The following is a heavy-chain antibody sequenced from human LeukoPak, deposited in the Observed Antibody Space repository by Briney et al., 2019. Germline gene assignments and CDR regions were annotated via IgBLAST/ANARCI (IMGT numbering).Heavy chain of an antibody. Sequence: ASVKVSCKASGYTFTGYYMHWVRQAPGQGLEWMGWINPNSGGTNYAQKFQGRVTMTRDTSISTAYMELSRLRSDDPAVYYCARGDCSSTSCYEKNWGQGTLVTVSS. J-gene: IGHJ4*02. V-gene: IGHV1-2*02. CDR1: GYTFTGYY. CDR2: INPNSGGT. CDR3: ARGDCSSTSCYEKN. D-gene: IGHD2-2*01.